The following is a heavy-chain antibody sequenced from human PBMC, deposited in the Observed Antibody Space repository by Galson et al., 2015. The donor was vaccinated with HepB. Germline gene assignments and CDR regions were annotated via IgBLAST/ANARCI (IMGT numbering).Heavy chain of an antibody. CDR2: IKQDGSEK. V-gene: IGHV3-7*03. Sequence: SLRLSCAASGFTFSSYWMSWVRQAPGKGLEWVANIKQDGSEKYYVDSVKGRFTISRDNAKNSLYLQMNSLRAEDTAVYYCARELKNTIFGVVITRGRSRFDSWGQTTLVTVSS. D-gene: IGHD3-3*01. J-gene: IGHJ5*01. CDR3: ARELKNTIFGVVITRGRSRFDS. CDR1: GFTFSSYW.